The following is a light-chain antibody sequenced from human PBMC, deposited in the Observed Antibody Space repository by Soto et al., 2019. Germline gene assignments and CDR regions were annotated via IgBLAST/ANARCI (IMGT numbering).Light chain of an antibody. CDR2: GAS. J-gene: IGKJ5*01. CDR3: QQRNTWPPIT. CDR1: QSILRN. Sequence: EIVMTQSPATLSVSPGERATLSCRAPQSILRNLAWYQHKPGQPPRLLIYGASTRATGIPGRFSGSGSGTEFTLTISSLEPEDFALYYCQQRNTWPPITFGQGTRLEIK. V-gene: IGKV3-15*01.